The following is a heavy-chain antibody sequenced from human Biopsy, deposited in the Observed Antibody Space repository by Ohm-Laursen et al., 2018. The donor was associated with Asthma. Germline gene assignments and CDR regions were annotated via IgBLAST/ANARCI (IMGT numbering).Heavy chain of an antibody. CDR1: GGSFSGHY. V-gene: IGHV4-34*01. Sequence: SDTLSLTCAVYGGSFSGHYWTWIRQPTGKGLVWIGEIIHSGNNNYNRSLKSRLTLSVDTPKNQFSLKLSSVTAADTAVYYCVRGGYCSGGDCYLRRPSYPVSYFDLWGRGTLVTVSS. CDR2: IIHSGNN. CDR3: VRGGYCSGGDCYLRRPSYPVSYFDL. D-gene: IGHD2-15*01. J-gene: IGHJ2*01.